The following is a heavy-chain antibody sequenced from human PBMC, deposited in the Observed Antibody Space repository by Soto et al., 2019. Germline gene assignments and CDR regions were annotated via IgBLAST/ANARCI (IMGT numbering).Heavy chain of an antibody. J-gene: IGHJ6*02. CDR2: IYYSGST. D-gene: IGHD5-12*01. CDR1: GGSISSSSYY. V-gene: IGHV4-39*01. Sequence: SETLSLTCTVSGGSISSSSYYWGWIRQPPGKGLEWIGSIYYSGSTYYNPSLKSRVTISVDTSKNQFSLKLSSVTAADTAVYYCASDKEMATPLFYYYYGMDVWGQGTTVTVSS. CDR3: ASDKEMATPLFYYYYGMDV.